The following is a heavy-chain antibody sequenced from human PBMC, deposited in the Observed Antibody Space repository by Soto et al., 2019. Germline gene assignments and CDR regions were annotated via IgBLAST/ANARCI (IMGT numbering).Heavy chain of an antibody. Sequence: EVQLVESGGGSGQPGESLRLSCAASGFSFRDYDMHWVRQRKGKGLEWVSALGAARDPYYVGSVKGRFSVSRDNAQNSLFLQMNNLRVDDTAVYFCARAYLGRLPRRADYYYAMDVWGRGTTVTVSS. CDR2: LGAARDP. CDR3: ARAYLGRLPRRADYYYAMDV. J-gene: IGHJ6*02. V-gene: IGHV3-13*05. D-gene: IGHD1-26*01. CDR1: GFSFRDYD.